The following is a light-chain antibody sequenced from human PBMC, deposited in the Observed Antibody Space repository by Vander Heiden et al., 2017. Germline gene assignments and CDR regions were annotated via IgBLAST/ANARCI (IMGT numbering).Light chain of an antibody. V-gene: IGLV2-8*01. CDR3: SSYAGSSTYV. CDR1: SSDVGGYNF. J-gene: IGLJ1*01. Sequence: QSALTQPPSASGSPGQSVTISCTGTSSDVGGYNFVSWYQQHPGKAPNRRIYEVTKRPSGVPDRFSGSKSGNTASLTVSGLQAEDEADDYCSSYAGSSTYVFGIGTKVTVL. CDR2: EVT.